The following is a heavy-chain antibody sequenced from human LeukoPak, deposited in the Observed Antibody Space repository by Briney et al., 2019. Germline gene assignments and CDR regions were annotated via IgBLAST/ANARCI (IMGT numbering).Heavy chain of an antibody. Sequence: PGGSLRLSCAASGFTFSSYSMNWVRQPPGKGLEWIGEINHSGSTNYNPSLKSRVTISVDTSKNQFSLKLSSVTAADTAVNYCARGQLERRGDNWFDPWGQGTPVTVSS. CDR2: INHSGST. D-gene: IGHD1-1*01. J-gene: IGHJ5*02. V-gene: IGHV4-34*01. CDR3: ARGQLERRGDNWFDP. CDR1: GFTFSSYS.